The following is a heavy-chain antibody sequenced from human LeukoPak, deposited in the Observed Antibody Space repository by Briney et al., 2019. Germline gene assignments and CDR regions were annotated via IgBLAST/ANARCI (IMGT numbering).Heavy chain of an antibody. V-gene: IGHV3-30*03. CDR2: MSYDGSNK. CDR1: GFTFSSYG. CDR3: ARGEGYYYDSSGDY. J-gene: IGHJ4*02. Sequence: PGRSLRLSCAASGFTFSSYGMHWVRQAPGKGREWVAVMSYDGSNKYYADSVKGRFTISRDNSKNTLYLQMNSLRAEDTAVYYCARGEGYYYDSSGDYWGQGTLVTVSS. D-gene: IGHD3-22*01.